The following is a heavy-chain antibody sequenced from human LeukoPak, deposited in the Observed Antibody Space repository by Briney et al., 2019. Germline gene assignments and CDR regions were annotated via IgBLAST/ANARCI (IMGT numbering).Heavy chain of an antibody. CDR1: GFTVSSNY. J-gene: IGHJ4*02. V-gene: IGHV3-53*01. D-gene: IGHD1-1*01. CDR2: IYSGGST. Sequence: GGSLRLSCAASGFTVSSNYMSWVRQAPGKGLEWVSVIYSGGSTYYADSVKGRFTISRDNAKNSLYLQMNSLRDEDTALYYCARSGNYDCWGQGTLVTVSS. CDR3: ARSGNYDC.